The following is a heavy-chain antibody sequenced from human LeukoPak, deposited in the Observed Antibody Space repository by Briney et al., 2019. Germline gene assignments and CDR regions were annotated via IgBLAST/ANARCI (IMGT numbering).Heavy chain of an antibody. V-gene: IGHV3-53*01. CDR2: IYPDGRT. J-gene: IGHJ5*02. CDR3: ARGVGRSWSLDP. CDR1: GITVSSGY. Sequence: GGSLRLSCTISGITVSSGYISWVRQAPGKGLEWVSAIYPDGRTYYADSVKGRITISRDKSKNTLYLQMTSLRVEDTAVFYCARGVGRSWSLDPWGQGTLVTVSS. D-gene: IGHD6-13*01.